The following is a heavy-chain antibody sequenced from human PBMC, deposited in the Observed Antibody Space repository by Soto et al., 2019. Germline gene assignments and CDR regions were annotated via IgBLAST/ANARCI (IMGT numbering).Heavy chain of an antibody. J-gene: IGHJ3*02. V-gene: IGHV3-74*01. CDR1: GFTFSSHW. Sequence: EVQVVESGGDLVQPGGSLRLSCVGSGFTFSSHWMHWVRQAPGKGLVWVAHITHDGSSATYADSVKGRFTISRDNAKNTLYLQMNTLRFEDTGVYYCADLFAGFDIWGQGTMVTVSS. CDR3: ADLFAGFDI. D-gene: IGHD3-10*02. CDR2: ITHDGSSA.